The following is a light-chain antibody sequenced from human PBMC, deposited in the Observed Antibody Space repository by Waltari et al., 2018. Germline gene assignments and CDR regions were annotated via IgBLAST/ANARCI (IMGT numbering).Light chain of an antibody. CDR2: DVN. CDR3: CSYAITTVV. CDR1: NSDIGGYNY. J-gene: IGLJ2*01. V-gene: IGLV2-23*02. Sequence: QSALTQPASVSGSPGQSITISCTGTNSDIGGYNYVSWYQHHPGKAPKFLIYDVNKRPSGVSNRFSGSKSGNTASLTISGLQAEDEADYYCCSYAITTVVFGGGTKLTVL.